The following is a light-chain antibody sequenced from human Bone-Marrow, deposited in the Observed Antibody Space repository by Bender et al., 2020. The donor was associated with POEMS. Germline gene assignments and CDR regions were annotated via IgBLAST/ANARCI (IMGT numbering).Light chain of an antibody. V-gene: IGLV3-1*01. CDR1: KLGNKF. Sequence: SYELTQPPSMSVSPGQTASITCSGDKLGNKFVSWYQKKAGQSPLLVTSQDTKRPSGIPERFSGSNSGNTATLTISGTQAMDEGDYYCQAWDNSVVFGGGTKLTVL. J-gene: IGLJ2*01. CDR3: QAWDNSVV. CDR2: QDT.